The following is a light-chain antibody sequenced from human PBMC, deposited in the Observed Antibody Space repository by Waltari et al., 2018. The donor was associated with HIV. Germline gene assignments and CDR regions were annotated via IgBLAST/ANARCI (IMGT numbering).Light chain of an antibody. CDR2: DAA. J-gene: IGKJ3*01. V-gene: IGKV1-27*01. Sequence: IPVNPSSSPLSASVRGRVPLPFRASQGITNYLAWYQQKPGKVPELLIYDAATLQSGVPSRFSGSGSGTDFTLTISGLQPEDVATYYCQKYNSAPRTFGPGTKVDIK. CDR1: QGITNY. CDR3: QKYNSAPRT.